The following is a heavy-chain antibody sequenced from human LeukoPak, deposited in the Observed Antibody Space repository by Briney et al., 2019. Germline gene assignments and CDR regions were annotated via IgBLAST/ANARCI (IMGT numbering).Heavy chain of an antibody. CDR1: GFTFSSYA. V-gene: IGHV3-30-3*01. D-gene: IGHD4-17*01. J-gene: IGHJ4*02. CDR3: ARDNMVMTRVTTGFDY. CDR2: ISYDGSNK. Sequence: GGSLRLSCAASGFTFSSYAMHWVRQAPGKGLEWVAVISYDGSNKYYADSVKGRFTISRDNSKNTLYLQMNSLRAEDTAVYYCARDNMVMTRVTTGFDYWGQGTLVTVSS.